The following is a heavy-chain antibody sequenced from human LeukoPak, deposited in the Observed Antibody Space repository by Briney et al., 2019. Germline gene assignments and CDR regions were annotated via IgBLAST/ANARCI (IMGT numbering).Heavy chain of an antibody. D-gene: IGHD3-22*01. Sequence: PGGSLRLSCAASGFTFSSYEMNWVRQAPGKGLEWVSYISSSGSTMYYADSVKGRFTISRDNAKNSLYLQMNSLRAEDTAVYYCAREVDSSGYYARHFDYWGQGTLVTVSS. V-gene: IGHV3-48*03. J-gene: IGHJ4*02. CDR3: AREVDSSGYYARHFDY. CDR2: ISSSGSTM. CDR1: GFTFSSYE.